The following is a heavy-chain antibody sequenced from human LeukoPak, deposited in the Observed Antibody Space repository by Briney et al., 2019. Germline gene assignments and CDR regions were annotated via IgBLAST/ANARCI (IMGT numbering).Heavy chain of an antibody. CDR3: AKGRTSGSYPTVDY. Sequence: GGSLRLSCAASGFTFDDYAMHWVRQAPGKCLEWVSLISGDGGSTYYADSVKGRFTISRDNSKNSLYLQMNSLRTEDTALYYCAKGRTSGSYPTVDYWGQGTLVTVSS. J-gene: IGHJ4*02. D-gene: IGHD1-26*01. V-gene: IGHV3-43*02. CDR2: ISGDGGST. CDR1: GFTFDDYA.